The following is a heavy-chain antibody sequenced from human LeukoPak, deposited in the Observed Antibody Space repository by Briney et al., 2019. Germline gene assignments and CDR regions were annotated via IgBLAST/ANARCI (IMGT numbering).Heavy chain of an antibody. Sequence: GGSLRLSCAASGFTVSSDYMSWVRQAPGKGLEWVSVIYSGGSTYYADSVKGRFTISRDNSKNTLYLQMNSLRAEDTAVYYCARLAHYYDSSGYYHKGHEDLDYWGQGTLVTVSS. CDR3: ARLAHYYDSSGYYHKGHEDLDY. V-gene: IGHV3-53*01. D-gene: IGHD3-22*01. J-gene: IGHJ4*02. CDR1: GFTVSSDY. CDR2: IYSGGST.